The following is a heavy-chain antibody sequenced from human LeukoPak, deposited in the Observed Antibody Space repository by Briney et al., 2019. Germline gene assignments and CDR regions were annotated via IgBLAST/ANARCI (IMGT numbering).Heavy chain of an antibody. CDR1: GFNFDEHA. Sequence: GGSLRLSCAGFGFNFDEHALHWVRQAPGKGLEWVSGISWDGRSIGYAASVKGRFTISRDNARNSLCLQMNSLRPDDTALYYCAKDMDAWIPTGRGMDVWGKGTTVTVSS. CDR3: AKDMDAWIPTGRGMDV. D-gene: IGHD5-18*01. J-gene: IGHJ6*03. CDR2: ISWDGRSI. V-gene: IGHV3-9*01.